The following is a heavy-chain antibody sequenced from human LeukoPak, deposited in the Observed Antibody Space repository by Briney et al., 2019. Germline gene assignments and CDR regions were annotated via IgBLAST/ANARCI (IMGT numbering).Heavy chain of an antibody. Sequence: GGSLRLSCAASGFTFDDYAMHWVRQAPGKRLEWVSLISWDGGSTYYADSVKGRFTISRDNSKNSLYLQMNSLRAEDTALYYCAKAYCGGDCYSNMDVWGKGTTVTVSS. CDR3: AKAYCGGDCYSNMDV. J-gene: IGHJ6*03. CDR1: GFTFDDYA. CDR2: ISWDGGST. D-gene: IGHD2-21*02. V-gene: IGHV3-43D*03.